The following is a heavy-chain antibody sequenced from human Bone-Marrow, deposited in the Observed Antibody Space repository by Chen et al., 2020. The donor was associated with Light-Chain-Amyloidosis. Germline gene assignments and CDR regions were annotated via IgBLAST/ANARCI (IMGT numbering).Heavy chain of an antibody. CDR3: SREFTGYDDY. Sequence: DVQLLESGGGLVQPGGSLRPSCAAPGFTFRTSWMHWVRQAPGKGLVWVSRINPDGTRVDYADSVRGRFTISRDDAKSTVYLQMNSLRAEDTAVYYCSREFTGYDDYWGQGTLVTVSS. D-gene: IGHD5-12*01. V-gene: IGHV3-74*01. CDR2: INPDGTRV. J-gene: IGHJ4*02. CDR1: GFTFRTSW.